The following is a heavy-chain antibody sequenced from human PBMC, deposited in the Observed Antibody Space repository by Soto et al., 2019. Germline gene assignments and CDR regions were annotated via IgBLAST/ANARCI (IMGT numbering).Heavy chain of an antibody. CDR3: ARSGAGIQLWLRSWRVDY. Sequence: GGSLRLSCAASGFTFSSYAMHWVRQAPGKGLEWVAVISYDGSNKYYADSVKGRFTISRDNSKNTLYLQMNSLRAEDTAVYYCARSGAGIQLWLRSWRVDYWGQGTLVTVSS. J-gene: IGHJ4*02. D-gene: IGHD5-18*01. CDR2: ISYDGSNK. V-gene: IGHV3-30-3*01. CDR1: GFTFSSYA.